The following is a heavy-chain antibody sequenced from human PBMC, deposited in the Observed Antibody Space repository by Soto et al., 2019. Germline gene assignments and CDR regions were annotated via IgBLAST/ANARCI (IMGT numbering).Heavy chain of an antibody. V-gene: IGHV3-66*01. CDR1: GFTVSSNY. Sequence: PGGSLRLSCAASGFTVSSNYMSWVRQAPGKGLEWVSVIYSGGSTYYADSVKGRFTISRDNSKNTLYLQMNSLRAEDTAVYYCARDRTEPYSSGWYGYWGQGTLVTVSS. CDR2: IYSGGST. J-gene: IGHJ4*02. CDR3: ARDRTEPYSSGWYGY. D-gene: IGHD6-19*01.